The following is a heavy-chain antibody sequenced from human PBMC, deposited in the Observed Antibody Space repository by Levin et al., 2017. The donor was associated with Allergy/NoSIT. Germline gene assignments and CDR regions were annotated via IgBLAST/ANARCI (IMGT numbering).Heavy chain of an antibody. V-gene: IGHV4-30-2*01. D-gene: IGHD5-18*01. CDR3: ARVAGYSYGYYFDY. Sequence: TSSETLSLTCAVSGGSISSGGYSWSWIRQPPGKGLEWIGNIYLSGSTNDNPSLKSRVTMSVDRSKNQFSLKLSYVTAADTAVYYCARVAGYSYGYYFDYWGPGNLVTVSS. CDR1: GGSISSGGYS. CDR2: IYLSGST. J-gene: IGHJ4*02.